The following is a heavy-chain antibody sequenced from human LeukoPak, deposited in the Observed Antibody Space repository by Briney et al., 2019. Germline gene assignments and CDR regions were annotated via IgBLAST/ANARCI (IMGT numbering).Heavy chain of an antibody. CDR3: AQINYYGSGSYIVAYGMDV. CDR1: GFTFSTYA. Sequence: GRSLRLSCAASGFTFSTYAMHWARQAPGKGLEWVAVISYDGSNRYYADSVKGRFTISRDNTKNTYHLQMNSLRAEGTAVYYCAQINYYGSGSYIVAYGMDVWGQGTTVTVSS. CDR2: ISYDGSNR. D-gene: IGHD3-10*01. J-gene: IGHJ6*02. V-gene: IGHV3-30-3*01.